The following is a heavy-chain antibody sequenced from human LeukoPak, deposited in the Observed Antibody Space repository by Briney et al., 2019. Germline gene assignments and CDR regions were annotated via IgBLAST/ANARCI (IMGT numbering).Heavy chain of an antibody. CDR3: TRDLPVPSLVRGIIIYGLIDY. J-gene: IGHJ4*02. Sequence: GGSLRLSCEASGFTFSSISMNWVRQAPGKGLEWVSSISPDGETTYHADSVKGRFTTPRDNAESSLYLQMNSLRAEDTALYYCTRDLPVPSLVRGIIIYGLIDYWGQGTLVTVFS. V-gene: IGHV3-21*06. CDR1: GFTFSSIS. D-gene: IGHD3-10*01. CDR2: ISPDGETT.